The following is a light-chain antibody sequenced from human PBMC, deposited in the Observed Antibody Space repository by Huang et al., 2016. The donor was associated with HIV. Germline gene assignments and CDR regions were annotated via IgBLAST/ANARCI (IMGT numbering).Light chain of an antibody. V-gene: IGKV1-NL1*01. CDR1: QGIGNS. J-gene: IGKJ1*01. CDR3: QQYQSIPWT. Sequence: DIQMTQSPSSLSASVGDRVTITCRASQGIGNSLAWYQQKPEKPPRLLLYATSSLESGVPSRVSGSGSGTHYTLTITTLQPEDIASYYCQQYQSIPWTFGQGTKVEIK. CDR2: ATS.